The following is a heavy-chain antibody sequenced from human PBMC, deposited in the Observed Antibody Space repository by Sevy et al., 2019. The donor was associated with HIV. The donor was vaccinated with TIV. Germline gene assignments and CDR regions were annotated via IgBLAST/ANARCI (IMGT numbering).Heavy chain of an antibody. V-gene: IGHV1-69*13. J-gene: IGHJ4*02. CDR2: IIPIFGTT. CDR1: GGTFSNYA. CDR3: AKTPILVIPGATDLYFDN. D-gene: IGHD2-2*01. Sequence: ASVKVSCKASGGTFSNYALSWARQAPGQGLEWMGGIIPIFGTTNFAKTFQGRVTITADEFTSTAYMKLSSLRSADTAVYYCAKTPILVIPGATDLYFDNWGQGTLVTVSS.